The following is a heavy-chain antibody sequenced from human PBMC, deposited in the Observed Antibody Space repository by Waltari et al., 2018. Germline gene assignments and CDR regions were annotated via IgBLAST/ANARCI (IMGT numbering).Heavy chain of an antibody. CDR3: ARIRWKANYHYYMDV. CDR1: RFTFSDYR. V-gene: IGHV3-48*04. CDR2: ISSSSTTI. Sequence: EVQLVESGGGLVQPGGSLRLSCAASRFTFSDYRMTWVRQAPGKGLEWVSSISSSSTTIYYADSVKGRFTISRDNAKNSLYLQMNSLRAEDTAVYYCARIRWKANYHYYMDVWGKGTAVTISS. J-gene: IGHJ6*03. D-gene: IGHD1-1*01.